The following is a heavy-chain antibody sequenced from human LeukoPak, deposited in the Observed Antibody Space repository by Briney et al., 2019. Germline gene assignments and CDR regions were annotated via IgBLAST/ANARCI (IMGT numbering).Heavy chain of an antibody. J-gene: IGHJ4*02. V-gene: IGHV3-21*01. CDR3: ARAGRKRSSSWYYFDY. Sequence: GGSLRLSCAASGFTFSSYSMNWVRQAPGKGLEWVSSISSSSSYIYYADSVKGRFTISRDNAKNSLYLQMNSLRAEDTAVYYCARAGRKRSSSWYYFDYWGQGTLVTVSS. CDR2: ISSSSSYI. D-gene: IGHD6-13*01. CDR1: GFTFSSYS.